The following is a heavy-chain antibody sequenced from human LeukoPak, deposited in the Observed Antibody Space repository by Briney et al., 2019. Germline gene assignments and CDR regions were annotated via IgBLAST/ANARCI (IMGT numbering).Heavy chain of an antibody. V-gene: IGHV3-66*04. J-gene: IGHJ4*02. Sequence: PGGSLRLSCAASGFTVSSNYMSWVRQAPGKGLGWVSVIYSGGSTYYADSVKGRFTISRDNSKNTLYLQMNSLRAEDTAVYYCARQQWLADPIDYWGQGTLVTVSS. CDR2: IYSGGST. CDR3: ARQQWLADPIDY. D-gene: IGHD6-19*01. CDR1: GFTVSSNY.